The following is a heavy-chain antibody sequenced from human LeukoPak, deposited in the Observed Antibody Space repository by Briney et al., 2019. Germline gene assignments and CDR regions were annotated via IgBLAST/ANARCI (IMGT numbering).Heavy chain of an antibody. CDR1: GFTVSSNY. Sequence: GGSLRLSCAASGFTVSSNYMSWVRQAPGKGLEWVSVIYSGGSTYYADSVKGRFTISRDNSKNTLYLQMNSLRAEDTAVYYCAKDLTGDSYYFDYWGQGTLVTVSS. J-gene: IGHJ4*02. V-gene: IGHV3-66*01. CDR2: IYSGGST. CDR3: AKDLTGDSYYFDY. D-gene: IGHD7-27*01.